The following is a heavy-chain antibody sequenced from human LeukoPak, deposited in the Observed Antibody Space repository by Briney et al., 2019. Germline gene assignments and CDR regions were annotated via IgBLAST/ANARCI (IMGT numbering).Heavy chain of an antibody. CDR2: TRPSSGRT. Sequence: GASVKVSCKTSGYTFTNYYMHLVRQAPGQGPEWMGITRPSSGRTSYPQKFQGRVTMTWYMSTSTFYMELSSLTSDDTAVYYCAREGPETYNFDFWGQGTLVTVSS. V-gene: IGHV1-46*01. CDR1: GYTFTNYY. CDR3: AREGPETYNFDF. J-gene: IGHJ4*02. D-gene: IGHD1-14*01.